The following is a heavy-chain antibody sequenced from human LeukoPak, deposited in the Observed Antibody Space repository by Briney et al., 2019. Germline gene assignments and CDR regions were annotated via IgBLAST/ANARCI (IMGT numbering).Heavy chain of an antibody. CDR3: AREGFTMIVVEMSGIFDY. V-gene: IGHV1-69*05. J-gene: IGHJ4*02. CDR2: IIPIFGTA. CDR1: GGTFSSYA. Sequence: SVKVSCKASGGTFSSYAISWVRQAPGQGLEWMGRIIPIFGTANYAQKFQGRVTITTDESTSTAYMELSSLRSEDTAVYYCAREGFTMIVVEMSGIFDYWGRGTLVTVSS. D-gene: IGHD3-22*01.